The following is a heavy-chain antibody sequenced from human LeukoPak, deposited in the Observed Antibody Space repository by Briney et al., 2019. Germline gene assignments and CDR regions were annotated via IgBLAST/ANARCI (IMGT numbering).Heavy chain of an antibody. V-gene: IGHV4-61*02. D-gene: IGHD1-26*01. Sequence: SQTLSLTCTVSGGTISSGSYYWSWLRPPAGKGLDWIGRFYISGSTNYNPSLKGRVTISVDTSKNQFSLKLSSVTAAGTAIYYCARESASNYDFDYWGQGTLVTVSS. CDR3: ARESASNYDFDY. CDR2: FYISGST. J-gene: IGHJ4*02. CDR1: GGTISSGSYY.